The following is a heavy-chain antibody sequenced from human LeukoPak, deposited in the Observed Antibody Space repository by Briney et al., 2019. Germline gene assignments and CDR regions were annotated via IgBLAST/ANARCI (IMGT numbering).Heavy chain of an antibody. D-gene: IGHD3-10*01. CDR3: ARDENQAFGSGSYYAN. J-gene: IGHJ4*02. CDR2: INTDGRIT. CDR1: GFTFSRYW. Sequence: PGGSLRLSCAASGFTFSRYWMHWVRQAPGKGLVWVSRINTDGRITSYADSVKGRFTISRDNAKNTLYLQMNTLRAEDTAVYYCARDENQAFGSGSYYANWGQETLVTVSS. V-gene: IGHV3-74*01.